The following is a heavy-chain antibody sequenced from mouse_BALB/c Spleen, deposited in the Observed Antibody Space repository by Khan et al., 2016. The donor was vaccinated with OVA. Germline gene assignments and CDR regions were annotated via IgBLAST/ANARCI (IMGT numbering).Heavy chain of an antibody. D-gene: IGHD2-1*01. CDR1: GFTFSDYY. CDR2: ISDGGIYT. V-gene: IGHV5-4*02. Sequence: EVELVESGGGLVKPGGSLKLSCVASGFTFSDYYMYWVRQTPEKRLDWVATISDGGIYTYYPDSVKGRFPISRDDAKNNLFLQMSSLKSEDTAMFYCVRGYYGNPFAYWGQGTLVTVSA. J-gene: IGHJ3*01. CDR3: VRGYYGNPFAY.